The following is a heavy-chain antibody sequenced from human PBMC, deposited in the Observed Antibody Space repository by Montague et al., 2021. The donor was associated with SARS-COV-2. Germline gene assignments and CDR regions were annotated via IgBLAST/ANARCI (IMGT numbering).Heavy chain of an antibody. CDR2: VDWSSGFF. D-gene: IGHD3-9*01. CDR3: AKAPWGSDWYYFDY. CDR1: GFTINDYA. Sequence: SLRLSCAASGFTINDYAMHWVRQAPGAGLEWVAGVDWSSGFFAYADSVRGRFTISRDNAKNSLYLQMNSLKVEDTALYYCAKAPWGSDWYYFDYWGQGTLVTVSS. V-gene: IGHV3-9*01. J-gene: IGHJ4*02.